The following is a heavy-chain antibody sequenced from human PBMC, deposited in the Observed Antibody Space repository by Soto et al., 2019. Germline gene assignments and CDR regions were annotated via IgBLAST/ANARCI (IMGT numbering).Heavy chain of an antibody. CDR2: IYWDDDK. CDR1: GFSLSTSGVG. D-gene: IGHD3-10*01. V-gene: IGHV2-5*02. J-gene: IGHJ3*02. Sequence: QITLKESGPTLVKPTQTLTLTCTFSGFSLSTSGVGVGWIRQPPGKALEWLALIYWDDDKRYSPSLKSRLTITKDTSKNQVVLTMTNMDPVDTATYYCAHRVWFGATDAFDIWGQGTMVTVSS. CDR3: AHRVWFGATDAFDI.